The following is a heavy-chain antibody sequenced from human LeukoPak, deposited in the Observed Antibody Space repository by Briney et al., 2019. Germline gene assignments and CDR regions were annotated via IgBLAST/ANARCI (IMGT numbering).Heavy chain of an antibody. Sequence: GGSLRLSCAASGFTFSSYSMNWVRQAPGKGLEWVSSISRSSSCIYCADSVKGRFTISRDNAKNSLYLQMNSLRAEDTAVYYCARAQGLEFVDYWGQGTLVTVSS. J-gene: IGHJ4*02. D-gene: IGHD3-3*01. CDR1: GFTFSSYS. CDR3: ARAQGLEFVDY. V-gene: IGHV3-21*01. CDR2: ISRSSSCI.